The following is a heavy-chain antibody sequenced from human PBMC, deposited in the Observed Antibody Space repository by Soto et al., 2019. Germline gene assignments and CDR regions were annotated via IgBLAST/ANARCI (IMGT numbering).Heavy chain of an antibody. CDR3: ARARGSSSSRGRFDP. CDR1: GGTFSSYA. D-gene: IGHD6-6*01. CDR2: IIPIFGTA. Sequence: SVKVSCKASGGTFSSYAISCVRQAPGQGLEWMGGIIPIFGTANYAQKFQGRVTITADESTSTAYMELSSLRSEDTAVYYCARARGSSSSRGRFDPWGQGTLVTVSS. J-gene: IGHJ5*02. V-gene: IGHV1-69*13.